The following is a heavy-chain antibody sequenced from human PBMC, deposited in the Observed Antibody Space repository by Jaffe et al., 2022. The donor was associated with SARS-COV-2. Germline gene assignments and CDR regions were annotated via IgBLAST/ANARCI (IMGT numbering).Heavy chain of an antibody. V-gene: IGHV3-43*02. CDR2: INGDGDTI. D-gene: IGHD1-1*01. J-gene: IGHJ5*02. CDR1: EFTFGDFA. CDR3: AKDIVPYITTWYDPGLDL. Sequence: EMQLAESGGGVVQPGGSLRLSCEGSEFTFGDFAMHWVRQAPGKGLEWISLINGDGDTIYYADSVKGRFTISRDNSKNSLFLQMNSLRSEDTALYFCAKDIVPYITTWYDPGLDLWGQGTLVIVSS.